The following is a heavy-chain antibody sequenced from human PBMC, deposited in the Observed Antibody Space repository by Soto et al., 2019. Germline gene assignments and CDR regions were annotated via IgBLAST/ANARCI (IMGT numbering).Heavy chain of an antibody. CDR2: IYHSGST. V-gene: IGHV4-30-2*01. CDR3: ARDALAARHVFDY. Sequence: PSETLSLTCAVSGGSISSGGYSWSWIRQPPGKGLEWIGYIYHSGSTYYNPSLKSRVTISVDKSKNQFSLKLSSVTAADTAVYYCARDALAARHVFDYWGQGTLVTVSS. CDR1: GGSISSGGYS. J-gene: IGHJ4*02. D-gene: IGHD6-6*01.